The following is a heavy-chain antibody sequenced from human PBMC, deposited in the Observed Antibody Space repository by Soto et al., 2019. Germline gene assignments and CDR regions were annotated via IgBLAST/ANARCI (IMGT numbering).Heavy chain of an antibody. Sequence: QVQLQESGPGLVKPSETLSLTCTVSGCSISSYYWSWIRQPPGKGLEWIGYIYYSGSTDYDPSLKSRVTISVDTSKNQFSLKLSSVTAADTAVYYCARRWGTYFDCWGQGTLVTVSS. CDR2: IYYSGST. V-gene: IGHV4-59*01. J-gene: IGHJ4*02. CDR3: ARRWGTYFDC. D-gene: IGHD7-27*01. CDR1: GCSISSYY.